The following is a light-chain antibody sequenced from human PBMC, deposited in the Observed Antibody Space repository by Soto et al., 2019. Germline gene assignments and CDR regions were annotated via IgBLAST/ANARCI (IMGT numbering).Light chain of an antibody. CDR2: AAS. Sequence: DIQLTQPPSFLSASVGDRVTITCRASQSISSHVAWYRQKSGKAPMLLIYAASTLQSGVPSRFSGSGSGTEFTLTISSLHPEDFATYYCQDLDSFPLAFGGGTTVEI. CDR3: QDLDSFPLA. V-gene: IGKV1-9*01. CDR1: QSISSH. J-gene: IGKJ4*01.